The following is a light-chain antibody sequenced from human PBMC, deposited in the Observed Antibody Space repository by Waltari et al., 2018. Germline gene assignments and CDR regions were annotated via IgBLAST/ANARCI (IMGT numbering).Light chain of an antibody. CDR1: SSDVGGYNY. J-gene: IGLJ1*01. Sequence: QSALTQPASVSGSPGQSITISCTGTSSDVGGYNYVSWYQQHPGKAPELMIYDVSNRPSGVSNRFSGSKSGKTASLTISGLQAEDEADYYCSSYTSSSTYVFGTGTKVTVL. CDR2: DVS. CDR3: SSYTSSSTYV. V-gene: IGLV2-14*01.